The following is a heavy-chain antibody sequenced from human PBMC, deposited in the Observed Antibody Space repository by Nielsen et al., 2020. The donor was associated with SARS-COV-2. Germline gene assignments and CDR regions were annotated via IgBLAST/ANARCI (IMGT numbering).Heavy chain of an antibody. CDR1: GGSIRSEGSY. CDR2: IYYSGST. V-gene: IGHV4-61*08. CDR3: ARAWAPRSFPTWYFDY. D-gene: IGHD7-27*01. J-gene: IGHJ4*02. Sequence: SETLSLTCTVSGGSIRSEGSYWSWIRQHPRKGLEWIGYIYYSGSTNYNPSLKSRVTISVDTSKNQFSLKLSSVTAADTAVYYCARAWAPRSFPTWYFDYWGQGTLVTVSS.